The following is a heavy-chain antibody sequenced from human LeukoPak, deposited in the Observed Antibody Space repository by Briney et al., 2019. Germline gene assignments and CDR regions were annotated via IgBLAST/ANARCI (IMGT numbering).Heavy chain of an antibody. D-gene: IGHD5-12*01. Sequence: PGGSLRLSCAASGFTFSTFWMHWVRQAPGKGLVWVSRINGDGSSTFYADSVKGRFTISRDNARDTVHLQMNSLRAEDTAVYYCVRDAYSGYDHGDNWFDPWGQGTLVTVSS. CDR1: GFTFSTFW. CDR2: INGDGSST. CDR3: VRDAYSGYDHGDNWFDP. J-gene: IGHJ5*02. V-gene: IGHV3-74*01.